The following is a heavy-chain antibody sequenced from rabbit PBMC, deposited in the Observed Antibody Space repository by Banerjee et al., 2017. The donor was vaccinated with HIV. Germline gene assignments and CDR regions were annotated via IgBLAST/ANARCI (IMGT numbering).Heavy chain of an antibody. Sequence: QSLEESGGDLVKPGASLTLTCTASGFSFSVSYYMCWVRQAPGKGLEWIACIYGGSGGYTHYANWAKGRFTISKTSSTTVTLQMTSLTAADTATYFCARVPYYTYGDASYTAFDLWGPGTLVTVS. V-gene: IGHV1S40*01. CDR2: IYGGSGGYT. D-gene: IGHD6-1*01. CDR3: ARVPYYTYGDASYTAFDL. J-gene: IGHJ4*01. CDR1: GFSFSVSYY.